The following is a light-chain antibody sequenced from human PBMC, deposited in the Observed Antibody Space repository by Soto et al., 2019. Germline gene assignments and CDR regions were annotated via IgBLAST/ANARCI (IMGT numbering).Light chain of an antibody. Sequence: EMVLTQSPGTLSLSPGERATLSCRASQSVSSSYLAWYQQKPGQAPRLLIYGASSRATGIPDRFSGSGSGTDFTLTISRLEPEDFAVYYCQQYGSSPPLTFGGVTKVEIK. V-gene: IGKV3-20*01. CDR1: QSVSSSY. CDR3: QQYGSSPPLT. J-gene: IGKJ4*02. CDR2: GAS.